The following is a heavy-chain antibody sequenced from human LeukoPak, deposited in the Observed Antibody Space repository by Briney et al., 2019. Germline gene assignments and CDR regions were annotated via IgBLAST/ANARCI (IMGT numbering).Heavy chain of an antibody. D-gene: IGHD4-23*01. V-gene: IGHV3-23*01. Sequence: GGSLRLSCAASGFTFSSYAMSWVRQAPGKGLEWVSAISGSGGSTYYADSVKGRFTISRDNSKNTLYLQMNSLRAEDTAVYYCARVSGGIYWYFDLWGRGTLVTVSS. J-gene: IGHJ2*01. CDR1: GFTFSSYA. CDR3: ARVSGGIYWYFDL. CDR2: ISGSGGST.